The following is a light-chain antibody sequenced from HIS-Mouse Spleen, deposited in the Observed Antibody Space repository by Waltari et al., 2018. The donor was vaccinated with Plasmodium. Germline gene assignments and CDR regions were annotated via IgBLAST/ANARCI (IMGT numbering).Light chain of an antibody. CDR3: QQYYSYPLT. V-gene: IGKV1-8*01. CDR1: QGISSY. J-gene: IGKJ4*01. Sequence: AIRMTQSPSSLPASTGDRVTITCRASQGISSYLAWYQQKPGKAHKLLIYAASTLQSGVPSRFSGSGSGTDFTLTISCLQSEDFATYYCQQYYSYPLTFGGGTKVEIK. CDR2: AAS.